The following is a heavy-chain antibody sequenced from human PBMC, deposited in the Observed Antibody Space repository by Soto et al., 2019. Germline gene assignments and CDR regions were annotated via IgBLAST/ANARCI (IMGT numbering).Heavy chain of an antibody. J-gene: IGHJ4*02. D-gene: IGHD6-13*01. V-gene: IGHV4-31*03. CDR3: ARTGIAAADY. Sequence: QVQLQESGPGLVKPSQTLSLTCTVSGGTISSGGYYWSWIRQHPGKRLEWIGYIYYSGSTYYNPSLKSRVTISVDTSKNQFSLKLSSVTDADTAVYYCARTGIAAADYWGQGTLVTVSS. CDR2: IYYSGST. CDR1: GGTISSGGYY.